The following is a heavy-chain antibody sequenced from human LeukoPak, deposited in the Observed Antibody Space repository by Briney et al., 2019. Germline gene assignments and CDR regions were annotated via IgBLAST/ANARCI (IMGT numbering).Heavy chain of an antibody. CDR1: GFTFSSYW. Sequence: GGSLRLSCAASGFTFSSYWMSWVRQAPGKGLEWVANIKQDGSEKYYVDSVKGRFTISRDNAKNSLYLQMNSLRAEDTAVYYCARVVAGTRYYYYYMDVWGKGTTVTVSS. CDR3: ARVVAGTRYYYYYMDV. CDR2: IKQDGSEK. V-gene: IGHV3-7*01. J-gene: IGHJ6*03. D-gene: IGHD6-19*01.